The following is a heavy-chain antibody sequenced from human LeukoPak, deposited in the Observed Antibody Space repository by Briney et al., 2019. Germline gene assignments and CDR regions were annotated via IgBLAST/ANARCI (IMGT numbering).Heavy chain of an antibody. CDR2: ISNSGTAI. J-gene: IGHJ1*01. CDR1: GFTFSSYE. V-gene: IGHV3-48*03. D-gene: IGHD5-18*01. Sequence: GGSLRLSCAASGFTFSSYEMNWVSQAPGKGLEWVSYISNSGTAIYYADSVKGRFTISRDNAKSSLYLQMNSLRAEDTAVYYCARAGYSMDTEYFQHWGQGTLVTVSS. CDR3: ARAGYSMDTEYFQH.